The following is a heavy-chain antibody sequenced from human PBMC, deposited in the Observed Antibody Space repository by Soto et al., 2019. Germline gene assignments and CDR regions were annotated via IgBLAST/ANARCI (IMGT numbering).Heavy chain of an antibody. CDR3: AREVAADGTFREDVFDI. J-gene: IGHJ3*02. CDR2: IIPIFTTT. D-gene: IGHD6-13*01. Sequence: QVHLVQSGAEVKKPGSSVKVSCKASGDTFSNHAINWVRQAPGQGLEWMGRIIPIFTTTHYAQKFQGRVTIAADESTITAYIELSSLKQDDTAMYYCAREVAADGTFREDVFDIWGQGTLVTVSS. CDR1: GDTFSNHA. V-gene: IGHV1-69*12.